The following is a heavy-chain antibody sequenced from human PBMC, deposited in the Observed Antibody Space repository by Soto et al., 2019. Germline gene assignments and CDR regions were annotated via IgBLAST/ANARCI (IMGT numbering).Heavy chain of an antibody. J-gene: IGHJ6*02. D-gene: IGHD3-16*01. Sequence: QVQLVQSGAEVKKPGSSVKVSCRASGGTFSSYTISWVRQAPGQGLEWMGRIIPIVGIANYAQKFQGRVTITADKSTSTAYMELSSLRSEDTAVYYCARGDGATEDGMDVWGQGTTVTVSS. CDR3: ARGDGATEDGMDV. CDR1: GGTFSSYT. CDR2: IIPIVGIA. V-gene: IGHV1-69*02.